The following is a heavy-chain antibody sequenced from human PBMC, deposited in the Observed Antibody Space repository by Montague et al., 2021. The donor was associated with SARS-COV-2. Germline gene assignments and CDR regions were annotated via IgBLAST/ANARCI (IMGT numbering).Heavy chain of an antibody. J-gene: IGHJ6*02. CDR2: ISWNSGSI. CDR1: GFTFDDYA. V-gene: IGHV3-9*01. D-gene: IGHD3-10*01. Sequence: SLSLSFAASGFTFDDYAMHWVRQAPGKGLEWVSGISWNSGSIGYADSVKGRFTISRDNAKNSLYLQMNSLRAEDTALYYCAKDMGPYGSGPYGMDVWGQGTTVTVPS. CDR3: AKDMGPYGSGPYGMDV.